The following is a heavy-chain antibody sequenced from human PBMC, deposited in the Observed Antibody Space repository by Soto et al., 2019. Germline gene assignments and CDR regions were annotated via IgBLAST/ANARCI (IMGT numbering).Heavy chain of an antibody. D-gene: IGHD3-10*01. CDR3: ARLLWSRGDWFDP. V-gene: IGHV4-59*08. CDR1: GGSISSYY. CDR2: IYYSGST. J-gene: IGHJ5*02. Sequence: SETLSLSCTVSGGSISSYYWSWIRQPPGKGLEWIGYIYYSGSTNYNPSLKSRVTISVDTSKNQFSLKLSSVTAADTAVYYCARLLWSRGDWFDPWGQGTLVTVS.